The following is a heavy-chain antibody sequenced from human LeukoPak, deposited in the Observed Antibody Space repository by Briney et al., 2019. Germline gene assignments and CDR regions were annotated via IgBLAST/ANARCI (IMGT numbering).Heavy chain of an antibody. CDR3: ARAFYGSGSSYFDY. D-gene: IGHD3-10*01. CDR1: GFTFSSYS. V-gene: IGHV3-21*01. J-gene: IGHJ4*02. Sequence: GGSLRLSCAASGFTFSSYSMNWVRQAPGKGLEWVSSISSSSSYISYADSVKGRFTISRDNAKNSLYLQMNSLRAEDTAAYYCARAFYGSGSSYFDYWGQGTLVTVSS. CDR2: ISSSSSYI.